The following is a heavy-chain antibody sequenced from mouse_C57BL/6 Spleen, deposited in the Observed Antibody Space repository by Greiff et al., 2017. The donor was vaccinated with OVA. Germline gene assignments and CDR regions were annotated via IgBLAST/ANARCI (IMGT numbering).Heavy chain of an antibody. Sequence: QVQLQQPGAELVKPGASVKMSCKASGYTFTSYWITWVKQRPGQGLEWIGDIYPGSGSTNYNEKFKSKATLTVDTSSSTAYMQLSSLTSEDSAVYYCARWEYDYDRFAYWGQGTLVTVSA. J-gene: IGHJ3*01. CDR2: IYPGSGST. CDR1: GYTFTSYW. V-gene: IGHV1-55*01. CDR3: ARWEYDYDRFAY. D-gene: IGHD2-4*01.